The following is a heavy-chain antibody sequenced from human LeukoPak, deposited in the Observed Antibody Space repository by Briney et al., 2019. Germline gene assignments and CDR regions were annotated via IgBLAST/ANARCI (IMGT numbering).Heavy chain of an antibody. Sequence: SQTLSLTCTVSGGSISSGGYYWSWIHQHPGKGLEWIGYIYYSGSTYYNPSLKSRVTISVDTSKNQFSLKLSSVTAADTAVYYCARASEWELGVAFDIWGQGTMVTVSS. V-gene: IGHV4-31*03. CDR3: ARASEWELGVAFDI. D-gene: IGHD1-26*01. J-gene: IGHJ3*02. CDR1: GGSISSGGYY. CDR2: IYYSGST.